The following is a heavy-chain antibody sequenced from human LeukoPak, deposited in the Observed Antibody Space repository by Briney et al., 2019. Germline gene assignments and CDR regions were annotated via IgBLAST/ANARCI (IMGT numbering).Heavy chain of an antibody. Sequence: GGSLRLSCAASGFTVSSNYMSWFRQAPGKGLEWVGFIRRKAYGGTTEYAASVKGRFTISRDDSKSIAYLQMNSLKTEDTAVYYCTRSSSGDYYYYYGMDVWGQGTTVTVYS. CDR1: GFTVSSNY. J-gene: IGHJ6*02. CDR2: IRRKAYGGTT. CDR3: TRSSSGDYYYYYGMDV. V-gene: IGHV3-49*03. D-gene: IGHD4-17*01.